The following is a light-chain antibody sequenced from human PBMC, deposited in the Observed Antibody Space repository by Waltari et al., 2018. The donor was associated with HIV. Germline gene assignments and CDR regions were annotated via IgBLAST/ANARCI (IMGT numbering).Light chain of an antibody. CDR2: EVS. CDR1: SSDVGGYNY. Sequence: QSALTQPASVSGSPGQSITISCTGTSSDVGGYNYVSWYQQHSGKAPKLMIYEVSNRPSGVANRFSGSKSGKTASLTISGLQAEDEADYYCSSYTSSTTLVFGGGTKLTVL. J-gene: IGLJ2*01. V-gene: IGLV2-14*01. CDR3: SSYTSSTTLV.